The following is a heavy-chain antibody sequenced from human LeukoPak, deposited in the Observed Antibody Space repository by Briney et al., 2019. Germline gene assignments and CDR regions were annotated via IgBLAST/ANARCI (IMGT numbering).Heavy chain of an antibody. CDR1: GASITTYY. CDR3: ARAPRLLDS. V-gene: IGHV4-4*09. CDR2: IYNDIT. Sequence: TASETLSLTCTVSGASITTYYWTWTRHPPGKGREFIAYIYNDITNYNPSLKSRATISIAAFKNQVSLRLSSVTAADTAVYHCARAPRLLDSWGQGILVTVSS. J-gene: IGHJ4*02. D-gene: IGHD1-1*01.